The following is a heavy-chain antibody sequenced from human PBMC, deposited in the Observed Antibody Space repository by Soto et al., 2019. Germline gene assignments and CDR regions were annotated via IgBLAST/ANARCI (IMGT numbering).Heavy chain of an antibody. CDR1: GFTFSSYG. D-gene: IGHD6-13*01. Sequence: QVQMVESGGGVVQPGRSLRLSCAASGFTFSSYGMHWVRQAPGKGLEWVAVIWYDGSNKYYADSVKGRFTISRDNSRNTRCLQMNSLRAEDTAVYYCARDVSPSSSWYVDYYYGMDVWGQGTTVTVSS. V-gene: IGHV3-33*01. J-gene: IGHJ6*02. CDR3: ARDVSPSSSWYVDYYYGMDV. CDR2: IWYDGSNK.